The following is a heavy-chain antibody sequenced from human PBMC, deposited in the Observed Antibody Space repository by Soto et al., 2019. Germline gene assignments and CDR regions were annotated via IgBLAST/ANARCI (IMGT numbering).Heavy chain of an antibody. CDR3: ARVGYYYDSSGYYFFDI. CDR2: IYYSGST. CDR1: GGSISSYY. Sequence: PSETLSLTCTVSGGSISSYYWSWIRQSPGKGLEWIGYIYYSGSTNYNPSLKSRVTISVDTSKSQVSLKLSSVTAADTAVYYCARVGYYYDSSGYYFFDIWGQGTMVTVSS. J-gene: IGHJ3*02. D-gene: IGHD3-22*01. V-gene: IGHV4-59*01.